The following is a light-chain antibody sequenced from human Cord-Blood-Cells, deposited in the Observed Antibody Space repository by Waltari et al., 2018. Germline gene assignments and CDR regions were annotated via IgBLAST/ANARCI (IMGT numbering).Light chain of an antibody. CDR3: NSRDSSGNHVV. CDR1: SLRRSY. J-gene: IGLJ2*01. V-gene: IGLV3-19*01. CDR2: GKN. Sequence: SSELTPDPAVSVALGQTVRISCQGASLRRSYASRYQQKPGQAPVLVIYGKNNRPSGIPDRFSGSSSGNTASLTITGAQAEDEADYYCNSRDSSGNHVVFGGGTKLTVL.